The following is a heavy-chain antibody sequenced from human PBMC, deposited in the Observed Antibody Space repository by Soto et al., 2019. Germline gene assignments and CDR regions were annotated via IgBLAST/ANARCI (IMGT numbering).Heavy chain of an antibody. Sequence: DSVKGACKASGYTFTSYDINWMRQATGQGLEWMGWMNPNSGNTGYAQKFQGRVTMTRNTSISTAYMELSSLRSEDTAVYYCARVVQGCTNCVCSHDVFDFRCQGTLVTVSS. CDR2: MNPNSGNT. J-gene: IGHJ4*03. D-gene: IGHD2-8*01. CDR1: GYTFTSYD. V-gene: IGHV1-8*01. CDR3: ARVVQGCTNCVCSHDVFDF.